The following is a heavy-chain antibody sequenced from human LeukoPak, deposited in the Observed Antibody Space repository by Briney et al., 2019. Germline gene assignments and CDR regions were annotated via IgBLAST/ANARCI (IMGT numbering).Heavy chain of an antibody. V-gene: IGHV4-38-2*01. J-gene: IGHJ4*02. CDR1: GYSISSGYY. CDR3: ARGGYYGDPPLDY. CDR2: IYHSGST. D-gene: IGHD4-17*01. Sequence: SETLSLTCAVSGYSISSGYYWGWIRQPPGKGLEWIGSIYHSGSTYYNPSLKSRVTISVDTSKNQFPLKLSSVTAADTAVYYCARGGYYGDPPLDYWGQGTLVTVSS.